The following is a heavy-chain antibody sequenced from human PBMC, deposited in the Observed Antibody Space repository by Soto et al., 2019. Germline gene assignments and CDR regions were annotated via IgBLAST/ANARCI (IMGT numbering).Heavy chain of an antibody. D-gene: IGHD6-19*01. Sequence: QHGGSLRLACAASGFTVDDYAMHWVRQAPGKGLEWVSGISWNSGSIGYADSVKGRFTISRDNAKNSLYLQMNSLRAEDTALYYCAKGVVAVAGTAAHFDIWGQGTMVTVSS. CDR2: ISWNSGSI. CDR1: GFTVDDYA. CDR3: AKGVVAVAGTAAHFDI. J-gene: IGHJ3*02. V-gene: IGHV3-9*01.